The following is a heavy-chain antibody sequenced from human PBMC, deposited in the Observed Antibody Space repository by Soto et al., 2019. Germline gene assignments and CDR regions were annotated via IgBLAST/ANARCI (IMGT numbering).Heavy chain of an antibody. Sequence: SETLSLTCAVSGGSISSGSYYWSWIRQHPGKGPEWIGYIYYSGGTYYNPSLRSRLTISVDTSKNHFSLKLTSVTAADTAIYYCARVGDYSRHGPMVFDYWGQGTLVTVSS. J-gene: IGHJ4*02. CDR1: GGSISSGSYY. CDR2: IYYSGGT. D-gene: IGHD4-4*01. V-gene: IGHV4-31*11. CDR3: ARVGDYSRHGPMVFDY.